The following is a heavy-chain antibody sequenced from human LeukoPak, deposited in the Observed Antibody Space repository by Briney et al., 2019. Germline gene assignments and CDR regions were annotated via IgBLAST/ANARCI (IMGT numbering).Heavy chain of an antibody. CDR2: IKPGGGEQ. D-gene: IGHD5-24*01. CDR1: GFTFSNYW. V-gene: IGHV3-7*03. CDR3: AREQRTFDY. Sequence: GGSLRLSCVASGFTFSNYWMNWVRQAPGKGLEWVVNIKPGGGEQYYVDSVKGRFTISRDNADNSLYLQLSSLRAEDTAVYYCAREQRTFDYWGQGILVTVSS. J-gene: IGHJ4*02.